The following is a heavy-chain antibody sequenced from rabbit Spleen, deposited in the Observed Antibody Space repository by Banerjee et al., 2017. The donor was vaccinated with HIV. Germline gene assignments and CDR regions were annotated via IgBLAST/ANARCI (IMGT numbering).Heavy chain of an antibody. CDR1: GFSFNSGDD. CDR2: IYAGSSSNT. V-gene: IGHV1S40*01. J-gene: IGHJ4*01. CDR3: ARDLVAVIGWNFKL. D-gene: IGHD1-1*01. Sequence: QSLEESGGGLVKPGASLTLTCKASGFSFNSGDDMCWVRQAPGKGLEWIACIYAGSSSNTYSATWAKGRFTISKTSSTTVTLQMTSLTAADTATYLCARDLVAVIGWNFKLWGPGTLVTVS.